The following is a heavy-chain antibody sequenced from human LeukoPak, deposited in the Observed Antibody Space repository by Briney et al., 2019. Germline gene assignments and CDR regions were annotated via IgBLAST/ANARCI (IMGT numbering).Heavy chain of an antibody. V-gene: IGHV1-18*01. CDR1: GYSFISYG. J-gene: IGHJ5*02. Sequence: ASVKVSCKASGYSFISYGMTWVRQTPGQGLEWMGWISTHNGNTKYAQKFQDRVTMTTDTSTSTVYMELRSLRFDDTATYYCARGDSSGWPWGQGTSVTVSS. CDR3: ARGDSSGWP. D-gene: IGHD6-19*01. CDR2: ISTHNGNT.